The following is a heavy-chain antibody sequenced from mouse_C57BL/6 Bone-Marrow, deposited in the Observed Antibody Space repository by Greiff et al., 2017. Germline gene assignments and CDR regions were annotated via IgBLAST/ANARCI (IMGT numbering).Heavy chain of an antibody. CDR1: GFNIKNTY. J-gene: IGHJ4*01. V-gene: IGHV14-3*01. Sequence: DVKLVESVAELVRPGASVKLSCKASGFNIKNTYMHWVKQRPEQGLEWIGKIDPADGNTKYTPKFQGKATLTADPSSNTAYLQLRSLTSEDAAVYYCAVGYAMDYWGQGTSVTVSS. CDR2: IDPADGNT. CDR3: AVGYAMDY.